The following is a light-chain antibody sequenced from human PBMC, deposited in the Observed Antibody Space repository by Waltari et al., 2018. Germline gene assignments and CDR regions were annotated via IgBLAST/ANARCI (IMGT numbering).Light chain of an antibody. V-gene: IGKV3-15*01. Sequence: IVMTQSPATLPVSPGERATISCRASQSISTMLAWYQQKPGQAPRFLIYGASTRAPGIPARFSGSGSGTEYTLTISSLQSEDFAVYYCQQYNDWPYTFGQGTKLEIK. CDR2: GAS. CDR1: QSISTM. J-gene: IGKJ2*01. CDR3: QQYNDWPYT.